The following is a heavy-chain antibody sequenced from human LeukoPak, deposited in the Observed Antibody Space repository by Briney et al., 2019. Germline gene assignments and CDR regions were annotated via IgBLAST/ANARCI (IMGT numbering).Heavy chain of an antibody. CDR3: ARGLAGTGGGYFDY. V-gene: IGHV4-4*07. Sequence: PSETLSLTCTVSGASIRDYYWSWIAPPAGKGLEWIGHINTSGRTNCGPSLKSGVTMSRDTSKNQFSLLLASVTAADTSVYYCARGLAGTGGGYFDYWGQGTLVTVSS. J-gene: IGHJ4*02. CDR1: GASIRDYY. D-gene: IGHD6-19*01. CDR2: INTSGRT.